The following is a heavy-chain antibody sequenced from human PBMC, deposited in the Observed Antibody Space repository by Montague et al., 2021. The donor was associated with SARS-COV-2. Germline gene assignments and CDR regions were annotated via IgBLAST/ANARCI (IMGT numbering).Heavy chain of an antibody. Sequence: SETLSLTCTVSGGSISSSSYYWGWIRQPPGKGLEWIGRIYYSGSTYYNPSLKSRVTISVDTSKNQFSLKLNSVTAAATAVYYCAGDGSLRFENLFGPRHYYYGMDVWGQGTTVTVSS. V-gene: IGHV4-39*07. CDR1: GGSISSSSYY. CDR2: IYYSGST. J-gene: IGHJ6*02. D-gene: IGHD3-16*01. CDR3: AGDGSLRFENLFGPRHYYYGMDV.